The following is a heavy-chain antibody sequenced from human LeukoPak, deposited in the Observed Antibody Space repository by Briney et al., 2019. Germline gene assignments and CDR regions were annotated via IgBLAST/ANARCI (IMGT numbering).Heavy chain of an antibody. CDR3: ARDIYRMYSSYDY. CDR2: IKQDGSEK. Sequence: GGSLRLSCAASGFTFSSYWMSWVRQAPGKGLEWVANIKQDGSEKYYVDSVKGRFTISRDNAKNSLYLQMNSLRAEDTAVYYCARDIYRMYSSYDYWSQGTLVTVSS. CDR1: GFTFSSYW. V-gene: IGHV3-7*01. J-gene: IGHJ4*02. D-gene: IGHD6-19*01.